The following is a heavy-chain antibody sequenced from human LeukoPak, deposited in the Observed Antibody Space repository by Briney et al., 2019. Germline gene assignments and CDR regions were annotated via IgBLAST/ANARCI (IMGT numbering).Heavy chain of an antibody. CDR2: ISWNSGSI. J-gene: IGHJ4*02. Sequence: PGGSLRLSCAASGFTFDDYAMHWVRQAPGKGLEWVSGISWNSGSIGYADSVKGRFTISRDNAKNSLYLQMNSLRAEDTALYYCAKEGVAATYNYWGQGTLVTVSS. D-gene: IGHD2-15*01. V-gene: IGHV3-9*01. CDR3: AKEGVAATYNY. CDR1: GFTFDDYA.